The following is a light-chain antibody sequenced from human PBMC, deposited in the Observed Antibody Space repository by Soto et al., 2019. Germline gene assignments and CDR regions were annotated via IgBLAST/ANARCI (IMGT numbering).Light chain of an antibody. CDR1: ASNVGSTY. J-gene: IGLJ2*01. V-gene: IGLV1-47*01. CDR2: RNN. CDR3: ASWDNDLNGPI. Sequence: QSVLTQPPSASGTPGQRVSISCSGSASNVGSTYVFWYQQLPGAAPALLIYRNNQRPSGVSDRFSGSKSGTLASLAISGLQVDDEADYYCASWDNDLNGPIFGGGTKLTVL.